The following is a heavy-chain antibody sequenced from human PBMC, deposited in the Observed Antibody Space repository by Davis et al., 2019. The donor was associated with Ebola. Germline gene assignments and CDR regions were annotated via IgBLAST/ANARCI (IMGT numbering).Heavy chain of an antibody. V-gene: IGHV4-4*07. CDR3: ARGVLLGDNRFDP. Sequence: PSETLSLTCTVSGGSISNDYCSWIRQPAGKGLEWLGRIYSSGSTNYNPSLKSRVTMSVDTSKNQFSLKLTSVTAADTAVYYCARGVLLGDNRFDPWGQGTLVTVSS. CDR1: GGSISNDY. CDR2: IYSSGST. J-gene: IGHJ5*02. D-gene: IGHD2-21*02.